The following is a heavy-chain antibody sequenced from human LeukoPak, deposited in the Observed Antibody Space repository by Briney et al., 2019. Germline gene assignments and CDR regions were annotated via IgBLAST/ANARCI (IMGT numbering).Heavy chain of an antibody. CDR1: GSTFSTYA. J-gene: IGHJ4*02. V-gene: IGHV3-23*01. CDR3: AKLARLGLLGATTRGPFDY. Sequence: GGSLRLSCAASGSTFSTYAMSWVRQAPGKGREWVSTITGRGGSTYYADSVKGRFTISRDNAKNTLYLQIDSLRAEDTAVYHCAKLARLGLLGATTRGPFDYWGQGTLVTVSS. D-gene: IGHD1-26*01. CDR2: ITGRGGST.